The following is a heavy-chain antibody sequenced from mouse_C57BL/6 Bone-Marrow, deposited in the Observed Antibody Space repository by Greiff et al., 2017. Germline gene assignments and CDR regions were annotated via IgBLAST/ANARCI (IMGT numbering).Heavy chain of an antibody. V-gene: IGHV1-78*01. CDR2: IYPRDGST. D-gene: IGHD2-4*01. CDR1: GYPFTDHT. CDR3: ARKGGLRQNYFDY. Sequence: VQLQQSDAELVKPGASVKISCTVSGYPFTDHTIHWMKQRPEQGLEWIGYIYPRDGSTKYNEQFKGKATLTADKSSITAYMQLNMLTSEDSAVYCCARKGGLRQNYFDYWGQGTTLTVSS. J-gene: IGHJ2*01.